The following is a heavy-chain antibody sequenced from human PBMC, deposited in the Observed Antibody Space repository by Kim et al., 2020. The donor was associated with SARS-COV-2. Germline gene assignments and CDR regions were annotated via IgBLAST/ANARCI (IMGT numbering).Heavy chain of an antibody. Sequence: GGSLRLSCAASGFTFSDYYMSCIRQAPGKGLEWVSYISSSGSTIYYADSVKGRFTISRDNAKNSLNLQMNSLRAEDTAVYYCARDSGSSWFSWFDPWGQGTLVTVSS. CDR3: ARDSGSSWFSWFDP. V-gene: IGHV3-11*01. CDR1: GFTFSDYY. D-gene: IGHD6-13*01. CDR2: ISSSGSTI. J-gene: IGHJ5*02.